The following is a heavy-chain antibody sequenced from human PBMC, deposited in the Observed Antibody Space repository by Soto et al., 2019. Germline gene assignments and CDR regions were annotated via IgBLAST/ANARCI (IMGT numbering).Heavy chain of an antibody. Sequence: QVQLVESGGGVVQPGRSLRLSCAASGFTFSSYAMHWVRQAPGTGLEWVAVISYDGSNKYYADSVKGRLTISRDNSKNTLYLQMNSLRTEDTAVYYCARVLGGMATVPFDYWGQGALVTVSS. J-gene: IGHJ4*02. CDR1: GFTFSSYA. D-gene: IGHD4-4*01. CDR3: ARVLGGMATVPFDY. V-gene: IGHV3-30-3*01. CDR2: ISYDGSNK.